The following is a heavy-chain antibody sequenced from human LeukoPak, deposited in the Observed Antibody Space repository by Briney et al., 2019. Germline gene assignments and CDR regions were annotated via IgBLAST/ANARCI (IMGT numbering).Heavy chain of an antibody. Sequence: PGGSLRLSCAASGLTFSNSAMSWVRQAPGKGLEWVSTISGSGRTTYYADSVKGRFTISRDNSKNTLYLQMNSLRAEDTAVFYCAKANYDTSGYYYWSYRGQGALVTVSS. CDR2: ISGSGRTT. CDR1: GLTFSNSA. V-gene: IGHV3-23*01. J-gene: IGHJ4*02. CDR3: AKANYDTSGYYYWSY. D-gene: IGHD3-22*01.